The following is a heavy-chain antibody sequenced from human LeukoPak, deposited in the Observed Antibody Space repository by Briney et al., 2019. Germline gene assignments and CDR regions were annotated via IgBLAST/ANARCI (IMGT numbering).Heavy chain of an antibody. CDR1: GGSISSYY. D-gene: IGHD6-13*01. V-gene: IGHV4-59*01. CDR3: ARGGSSSSWPFYY. J-gene: IGHJ4*02. Sequence: SETLSLTCTVSGGSISSYYWSWIRQPPGKELEWIGYIHYSGSTNYNPSLKSRVTMSVDTSKNQFSLKLTSVTAADTAVYYCARGGSSSSWPFYYWGQGTLVTVSS. CDR2: IHYSGST.